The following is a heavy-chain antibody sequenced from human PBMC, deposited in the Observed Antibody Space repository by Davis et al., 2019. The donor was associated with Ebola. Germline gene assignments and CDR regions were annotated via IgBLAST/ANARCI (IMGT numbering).Heavy chain of an antibody. J-gene: IGHJ4*02. CDR2: IYHSGST. V-gene: IGHV4-39*02. CDR3: ARDPIAAAGTV. D-gene: IGHD6-13*01. Sequence: SETLSLTCTVSGGSIISSDYWWGWIRQPPGKGLQWIGSIYHSGSTYYSPSLKSRVTISVDTSKNQFSLKLRSVTAADTAVYYCARDPIAAAGTVWGQGTLVTVSS. CDR1: GGSIISSDYW.